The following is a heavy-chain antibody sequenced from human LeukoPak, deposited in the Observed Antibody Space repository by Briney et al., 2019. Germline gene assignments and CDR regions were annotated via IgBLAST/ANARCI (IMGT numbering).Heavy chain of an antibody. CDR1: GFTVSSNY. CDR3: AREAVTSNYFDY. CDR2: IYSGGST. V-gene: IGHV3-53*01. J-gene: IGHJ4*02. D-gene: IGHD4-17*01. Sequence: PGGSLRLSCAASGFTVSSNYMNWVRQAPGKGLEWVSVIYSGGSTYYADSVKGRFTISRDNSKNTLYLQMNSLRAEDTAVYYCAREAVTSNYFDYWGQGTLVTVYS.